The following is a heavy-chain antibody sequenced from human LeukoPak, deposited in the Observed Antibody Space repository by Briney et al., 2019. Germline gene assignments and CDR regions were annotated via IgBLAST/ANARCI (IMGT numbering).Heavy chain of an antibody. Sequence: GGPLRLSCAASGFTFDDYAMHWVRQAPGKGLEWVSLISGDGGSTYYADSVKGRFTISRDNSKNSLYLQMNSLRTEDTALYYCAKGRGIQLWLLYYYYGMDVWGQGTTVTVSS. CDR3: AKGRGIQLWLLYYYYGMDV. D-gene: IGHD5-18*01. J-gene: IGHJ6*02. CDR2: ISGDGGST. V-gene: IGHV3-43*02. CDR1: GFTFDDYA.